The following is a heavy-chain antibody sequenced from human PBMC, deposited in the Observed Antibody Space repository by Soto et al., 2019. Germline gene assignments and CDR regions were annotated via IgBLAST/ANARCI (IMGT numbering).Heavy chain of an antibody. Sequence: GGSLRLSCTASGFTFGDYAMSWVRQAPGKGLEWVGFIRTKAYGGETEYAASVKGRFTISRDDSKSIAYLHMNSLKTEDTAVYYCTRHPYSGTYYPVDYWGQGTLVTVSS. CDR3: TRHPYSGTYYPVDY. J-gene: IGHJ4*02. V-gene: IGHV3-49*04. CDR2: IRTKAYGGET. D-gene: IGHD1-26*01. CDR1: GFTFGDYA.